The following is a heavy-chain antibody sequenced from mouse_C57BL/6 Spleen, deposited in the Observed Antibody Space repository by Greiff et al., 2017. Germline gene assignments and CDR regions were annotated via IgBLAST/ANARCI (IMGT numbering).Heavy chain of an antibody. CDR2: IYPGDGDT. D-gene: IGHD2-3*01. V-gene: IGHV1-80*01. CDR3: ARAGWLLGWYFDV. CDR1: GYAFSSYW. Sequence: QVQLQQSGAELVKPGASVKISCKASGYAFSSYWMNLVKQRPGKGLEWIGQIYPGDGDTNYNGKFKGKATLTADKSSSTAYMHLSSLTSEDSAVYVCARAGWLLGWYFDVWGTGTTVTVSS. J-gene: IGHJ1*03.